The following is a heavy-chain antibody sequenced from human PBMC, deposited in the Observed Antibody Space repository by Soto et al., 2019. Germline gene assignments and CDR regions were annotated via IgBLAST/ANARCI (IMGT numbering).Heavy chain of an antibody. V-gene: IGHV3-49*04. D-gene: IGHD4-17*01. CDR3: TRAYGGPTRRRAFDP. CDR1: GFTFGDYA. Sequence: LRLSCTASGFTFGDYAMSWVRQAPGKGLEWVGFIRSKAYGGTTEYAASVKGRFTISRDDSKSIAYLQMNSLKTEDTAVYYCTRAYGGPTRRRAFDPWGQGTLVTVSS. J-gene: IGHJ5*02. CDR2: IRSKAYGGTT.